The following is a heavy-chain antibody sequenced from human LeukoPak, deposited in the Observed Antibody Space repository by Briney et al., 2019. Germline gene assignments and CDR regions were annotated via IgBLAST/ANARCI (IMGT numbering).Heavy chain of an antibody. J-gene: IGHJ4*02. CDR3: ARGAFGSGSL. V-gene: IGHV1-69*13. CDR1: GYTFTTYG. Sequence: GASVKVSCKASGYTFTTYGISWVRQAPGQGLEWMGGIIPIFGTANYAQKFQGRVTITADESTSTAYMELSSLRSEDTAVYYCARGAFGSGSLWGQGTLVTVSS. CDR2: IIPIFGTA. D-gene: IGHD3-10*01.